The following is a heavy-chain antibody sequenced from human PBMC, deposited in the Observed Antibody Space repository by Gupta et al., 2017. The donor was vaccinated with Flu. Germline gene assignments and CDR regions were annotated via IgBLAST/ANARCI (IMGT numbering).Heavy chain of an antibody. J-gene: IGHJ6*03. Sequence: WVSGISASGGSTYYADSVKGRFTISRDNSKNTLYLQMNSLRTEDTAVYFCAKDAPYSSSARGRLYYQYYMDVWGKGATVTVSS. CDR2: ISASGGST. V-gene: IGHV3-23*01. D-gene: IGHD6-6*01. CDR3: AKDAPYSSSARGRLYYQYYMDV.